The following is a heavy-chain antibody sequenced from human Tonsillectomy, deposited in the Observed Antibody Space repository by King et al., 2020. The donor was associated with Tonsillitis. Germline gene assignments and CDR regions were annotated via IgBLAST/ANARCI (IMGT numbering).Heavy chain of an antibody. J-gene: IGHJ6*02. CDR2: INPNSGGT. V-gene: IGHV1-2*02. Sequence: VQLVESGAEVKKPGASVKVSCKASGYTFTGYYMHWVRQAPGQGLEWMGWINPNSGGTNYAQKFQGRVTMTRDTSISPAYMELGRLRSDDTAVYYWAGPSIVVVPAAIGAYYYGMDVWGQGTTVTVSS. D-gene: IGHD2-2*01. CDR1: GYTFTGYY. CDR3: AGPSIVVVPAAIGAYYYGMDV.